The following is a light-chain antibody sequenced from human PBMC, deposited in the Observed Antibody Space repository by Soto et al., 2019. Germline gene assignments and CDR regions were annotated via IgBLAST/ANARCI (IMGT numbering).Light chain of an antibody. CDR3: QQRNSWPPLT. V-gene: IGKV3-11*01. J-gene: IGKJ4*01. CDR2: DAS. Sequence: EVVLTQSPATLSLSPGDRATLSCRASQSIGNYLAGYQQRPGQAPTLLISDASNRATGIPDRFSRSGSGTDFTLTISSLEPEDFAVYYCQQRNSWPPLTFGGGPKVASK. CDR1: QSIGNY.